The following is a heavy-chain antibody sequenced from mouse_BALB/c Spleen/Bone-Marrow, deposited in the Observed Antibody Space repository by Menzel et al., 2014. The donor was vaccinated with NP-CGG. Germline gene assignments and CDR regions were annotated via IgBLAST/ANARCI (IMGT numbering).Heavy chain of an antibody. D-gene: IGHD2-14*01. Sequence: EVKLMESGGGLVKPGGSLKLSCAASGFTFRDYYMYWVRQTPEKRLEWVATISDNGTYTYYSDSVKGRFTISRDKAKNNLYLQMTNLMSEDTAMYRCVRDGDYRYAWFSYWGQGTLVTVSA. V-gene: IGHV5-4*02. J-gene: IGHJ3*01. CDR2: ISDNGTYT. CDR3: VRDGDYRYAWFSY. CDR1: GFTFRDYY.